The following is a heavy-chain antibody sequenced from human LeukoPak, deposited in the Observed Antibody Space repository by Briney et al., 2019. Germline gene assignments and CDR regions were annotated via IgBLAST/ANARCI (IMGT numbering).Heavy chain of an antibody. CDR2: IYYSGTT. D-gene: IGHD2-2*02. Sequence: SETLSLTCTVSGASISLYYWSWLRQPPGKGLEWIGYIYYSGTTSYNPSLKSRVTISVDTSKNQFSLRLSSVTAADTAVYYCARVYSQRWLPYRFDYWGQGSLVTVSS. CDR1: GASISLYY. CDR3: ARVYSQRWLPYRFDY. V-gene: IGHV4-59*01. J-gene: IGHJ4*02.